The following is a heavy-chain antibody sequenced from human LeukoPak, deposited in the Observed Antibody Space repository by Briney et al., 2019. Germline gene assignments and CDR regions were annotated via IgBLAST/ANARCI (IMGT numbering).Heavy chain of an antibody. J-gene: IGHJ5*02. CDR1: GYTFTGYY. CDR3: ARDTTTYCSSTSCSSDWFDP. Sequence: ASVKVSCKASGYTFTGYYMHRVRQAPGQGLEWMGWINPNSGGTNYAQKFQGRVTMTRDTSISTAYMELSRLRSDDTAVYYCARDTTTYCSSTSCSSDWFDPWGQGTLVTVSS. D-gene: IGHD2-2*01. V-gene: IGHV1-2*02. CDR2: INPNSGGT.